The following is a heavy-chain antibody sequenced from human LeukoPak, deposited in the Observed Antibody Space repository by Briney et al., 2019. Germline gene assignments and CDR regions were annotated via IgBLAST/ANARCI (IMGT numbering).Heavy chain of an antibody. Sequence: GASVKVSCKASGGTFSSYAISWVREAPGQGLEWMGGIILILGTANYAQKFQGRVTITTDESTSTAYMELSSLRSEDTAVYYCARELAYCGGDCYSGSLFDYWGQGTLVTVSS. CDR1: GGTFSSYA. CDR2: IILILGTA. V-gene: IGHV1-69*05. J-gene: IGHJ4*02. CDR3: ARELAYCGGDCYSGSLFDY. D-gene: IGHD2-21*02.